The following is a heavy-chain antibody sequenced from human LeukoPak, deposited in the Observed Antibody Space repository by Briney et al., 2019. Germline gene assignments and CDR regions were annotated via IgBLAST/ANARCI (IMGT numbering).Heavy chain of an antibody. Sequence: GGSLRLSCAASGFTFSSYAMSWVRQAPGKGLEWVSAISGSGGSTYYADSVKGRFTISRDNSENTLYLQMNSLRAEDTAVYYCAKDLPRMTTVTPNWFDPWGQGTLVTVSS. D-gene: IGHD4-17*01. V-gene: IGHV3-23*01. CDR2: ISGSGGST. CDR1: GFTFSSYA. J-gene: IGHJ5*02. CDR3: AKDLPRMTTVTPNWFDP.